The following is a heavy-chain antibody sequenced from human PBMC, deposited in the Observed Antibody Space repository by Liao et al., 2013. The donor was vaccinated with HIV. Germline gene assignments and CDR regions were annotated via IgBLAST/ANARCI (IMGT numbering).Heavy chain of an antibody. CDR2: VYYTGLT. J-gene: IGHJ3*01. CDR1: GGSISNYY. V-gene: IGHV4-59*01. Sequence: QVQLQESGTGLVKPSETLSLTCTVSGGSISNYYWNWIRQTPGKGLEWIGFVYYTGLTRYNPSLRGRATMSVDTAKRQFYLRLTSVTAADTAIYYCARDFGSNTEGPDAFNVWGQGTLVTVSS. CDR3: ARDFGSNTEGPDAFNV. D-gene: IGHD6-13*01.